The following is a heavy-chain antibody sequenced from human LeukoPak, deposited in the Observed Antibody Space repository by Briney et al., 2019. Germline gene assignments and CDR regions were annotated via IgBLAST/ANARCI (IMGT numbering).Heavy chain of an antibody. CDR1: GGTFSSYA. CDR3: ARAQPSYSGSYLRGTVHDY. Sequence: SVKVSCKASGGTFSSYAISWVRQAPEQGLEWMGGIIPIFGTANYAQKFQGRVTITADESTSTAYMELSSLRSEDTAVYYCARAQPSYSGSYLRGTVHDYWGQGTLVTVSS. D-gene: IGHD1-26*01. J-gene: IGHJ4*02. CDR2: IIPIFGTA. V-gene: IGHV1-69*13.